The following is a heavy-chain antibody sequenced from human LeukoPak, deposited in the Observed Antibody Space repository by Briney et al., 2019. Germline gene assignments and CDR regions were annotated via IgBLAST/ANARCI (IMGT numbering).Heavy chain of an antibody. D-gene: IGHD2-2*01. V-gene: IGHV1-8*02. CDR1: GGTFSSYA. CDR3: ARFPKVVVPAAIGHYYYGMDV. Sequence: ASVKVSCKASGGTFSSYAINWVRQATGQGLEWMGWMNPNSGNTGYAQKFQGRVTMTRNTSISTAYMELSSLRSEDTAVYYCARFPKVVVPAAIGHYYYGMDVWGQGTTVTVSS. CDR2: MNPNSGNT. J-gene: IGHJ6*02.